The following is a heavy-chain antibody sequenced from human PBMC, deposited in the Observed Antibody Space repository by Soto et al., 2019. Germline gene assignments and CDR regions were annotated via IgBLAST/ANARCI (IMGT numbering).Heavy chain of an antibody. V-gene: IGHV3-23*01. CDR2: ISTTGDST. CDR1: GFIFSSYA. Sequence: EVHLLESGGDLVQPGGSLRLSCAASGFIFSSYAMSWVRQSPGKGLEWLSTISTTGDSTFYTDSVRGRFTISTDTSRNTLYLQMNGLRAEDPAVYYCAMGLGGVLPDSRSLDYWGQGTLLAVSS. CDR3: AMGLGGVLPDSRSLDY. D-gene: IGHD2-8*02. J-gene: IGHJ4*02.